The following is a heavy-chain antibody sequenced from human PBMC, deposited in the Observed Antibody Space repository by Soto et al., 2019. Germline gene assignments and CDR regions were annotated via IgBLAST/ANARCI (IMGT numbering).Heavy chain of an antibody. Sequence: QITLKESCPPLVRPAQTLTLTCAFSGFSLTTTRLVVAWIRQPPGNALEWLALTYWDDDKRYSPSLKNRLTVSQDTSTNRVVLTITNITPADTGTYFCAHAGDFDLLSFDRWGPGTLGTVS. D-gene: IGHD3-9*01. CDR3: AHAGDFDLLSFDR. J-gene: IGHJ4*02. V-gene: IGHV2-5*02. CDR1: GFSLTTTRLV. CDR2: TYWDDDK.